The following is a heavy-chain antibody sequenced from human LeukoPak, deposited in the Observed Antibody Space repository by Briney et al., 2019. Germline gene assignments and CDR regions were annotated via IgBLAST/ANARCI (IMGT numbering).Heavy chain of an antibody. CDR3: ARNLVGKTDFDY. J-gene: IGHJ4*02. V-gene: IGHV1-3*01. D-gene: IGHD6-19*01. CDR2: ISAGNNDI. Sequence: ASVKVSCKASGYTFTSYAIHWVRQAPGQRLDWMGWISAGNNDIKYSEKFQGRVTMTSDTSASTVYMEMSSLRSEDTAVYYCARNLVGKTDFDYWGQGTLVTVSS. CDR1: GYTFTSYA.